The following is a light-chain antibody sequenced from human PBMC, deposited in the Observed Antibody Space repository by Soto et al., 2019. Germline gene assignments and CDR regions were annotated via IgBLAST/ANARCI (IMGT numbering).Light chain of an antibody. CDR1: QTVSVN. CDR3: QQYNDWPPFT. V-gene: IGKV3-15*01. Sequence: EIVMTQSPATLSVSPGERATLSCRASQTVSVNLAWYQQKPGQAPRLLIYGASTRATGVPARFSGSGSGTEFTLTISSLQSEDFAVYYCQQYNDWPPFTFGPRTRVDIK. J-gene: IGKJ3*01. CDR2: GAS.